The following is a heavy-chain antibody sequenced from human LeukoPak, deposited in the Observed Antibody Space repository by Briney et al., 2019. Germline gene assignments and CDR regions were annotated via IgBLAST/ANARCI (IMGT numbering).Heavy chain of an antibody. V-gene: IGHV3-21*04. CDR2: ITSSSSYI. CDR3: ARGWYYDSSGYYGYFDY. Sequence: GGSLRLSCAASGITFSSYSMNWVRQAPGKGLEWVSSITSSSSYIYYADSVKGRFTISRDNAKNSLYLQMNSLRAEDTAVYYCARGWYYDSSGYYGYFDYWGQGTLVTVSS. CDR1: GITFSSYS. J-gene: IGHJ4*02. D-gene: IGHD3-22*01.